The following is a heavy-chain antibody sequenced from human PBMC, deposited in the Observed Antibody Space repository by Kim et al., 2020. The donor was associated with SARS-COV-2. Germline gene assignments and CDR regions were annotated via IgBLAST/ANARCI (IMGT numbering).Heavy chain of an antibody. CDR3: ARSGWFDV. CDR2: INHSGST. V-gene: IGHV4-34*01. Sequence: SETLSLTCAVFRESFSAYYWSWIRQPPGKGLEWIGEINHSGSTNYNPSLKSRVTMSVDASKNQFSLSLRSVTAADTAVYYCARSGWFDVWGPGSLVIVS. D-gene: IGHD1-26*01. J-gene: IGHJ5*02. CDR1: RESFSAYY.